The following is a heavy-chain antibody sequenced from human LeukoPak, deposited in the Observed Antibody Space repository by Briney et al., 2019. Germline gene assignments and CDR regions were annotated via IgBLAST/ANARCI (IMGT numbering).Heavy chain of an antibody. CDR1: GDSISSYY. V-gene: IGHV4-4*09. D-gene: IGHD6-6*01. CDR2: IYTSGGT. CDR3: ARLTRLSTSPDRYYLDY. Sequence: SETPSLTCTVSGDSISSYYWSWIRQPPGKGLEWIGYIYTSGGTNYIPSLKGRVTISIDTSKNQFSLKLSSVTAADSAVYYCARLTRLSTSPDRYYLDYWGQGTLVTVSS. J-gene: IGHJ4*02.